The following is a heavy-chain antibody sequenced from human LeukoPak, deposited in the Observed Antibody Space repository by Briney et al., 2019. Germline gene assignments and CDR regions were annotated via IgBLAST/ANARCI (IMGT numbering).Heavy chain of an antibody. CDR3: ARSSRELGGYAPWELMPPFDY. J-gene: IGHJ4*02. D-gene: IGHD1-7*01. Sequence: GGSLRLSCAASGFTFNSDAMSWVRQAPGKGLEWVSRISGSGDKTYYADSVKGRLTISRDNAKNSLYLQMNSLRAEDTAVYYCARSSRELGGYAPWELMPPFDYWGQGTLVTVSS. CDR2: ISGSGDKT. CDR1: GFTFNSDA. V-gene: IGHV3-23*01.